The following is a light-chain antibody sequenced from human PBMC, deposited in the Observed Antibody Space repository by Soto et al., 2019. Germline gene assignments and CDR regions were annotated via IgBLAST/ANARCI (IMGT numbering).Light chain of an antibody. V-gene: IGKV1-5*01. CDR1: QSLSRW. Sequence: DIQMTQSPSTLSASVGDRVTITCRASQSLSRWLAWYQQKPGKAPKLLIYDDSSLESGVPSRFSGSASGTEFTLTISSLQPDEFATYYCQQYQTLWTFGQGTKVDIK. J-gene: IGKJ1*01. CDR2: DDS. CDR3: QQYQTLWT.